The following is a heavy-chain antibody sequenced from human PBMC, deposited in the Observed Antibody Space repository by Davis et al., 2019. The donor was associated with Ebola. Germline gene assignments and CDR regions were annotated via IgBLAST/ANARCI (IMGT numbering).Heavy chain of an antibody. CDR2: IIPIFGTA. CDR1: GGTFSSYA. D-gene: IGHD3-16*01. V-gene: IGHV1-69*05. Sequence: SVKVSCKASGGTFSSYAISWVRQAPGQGLEWMGGIIPIFGTANYAQKFQGRVTMTTDTSTSTAYMELRSLRSDDTAVYYCAREPGDGGVYWGQGTLVTVSS. CDR3: AREPGDGGVY. J-gene: IGHJ4*02.